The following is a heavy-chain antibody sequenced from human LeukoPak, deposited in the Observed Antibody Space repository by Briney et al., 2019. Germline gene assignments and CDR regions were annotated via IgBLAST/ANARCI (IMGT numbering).Heavy chain of an antibody. Sequence: GRSLRLSCAASGFTFSNYGMNWVRQAPGKGLEWISCISSGDNTLYYADSVKGRFAISRDNAKNSLYLQMNSLRDEDTAVYYCVRMTGYYYGMDVWGQGTTVTVSS. V-gene: IGHV3-48*02. CDR1: GFTFSNYG. D-gene: IGHD3-9*01. CDR2: ISSGDNTL. J-gene: IGHJ6*02. CDR3: VRMTGYYYGMDV.